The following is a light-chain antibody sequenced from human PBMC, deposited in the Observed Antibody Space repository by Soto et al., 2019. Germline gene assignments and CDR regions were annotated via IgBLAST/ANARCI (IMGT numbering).Light chain of an antibody. CDR1: QSISSW. CDR3: QQHNSYSPWT. Sequence: DIQMTQSPSTLSASVGDRVTITCRASQSISSWLAWYQQKPGKAPKLLIYKASNLESGVPSRFSGSGAGTEFALTISSLQPDDFGTYYCQQHNSYSPWTCGQGTKVEI. V-gene: IGKV1-5*03. J-gene: IGKJ1*01. CDR2: KAS.